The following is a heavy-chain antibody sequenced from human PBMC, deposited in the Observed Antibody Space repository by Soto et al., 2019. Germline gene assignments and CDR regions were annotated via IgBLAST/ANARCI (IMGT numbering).Heavy chain of an antibody. J-gene: IGHJ5*02. Sequence: TSETLSLTCAVYGGSFSGYYWSWIRQPPGKGLEWIGEINHSGSTNYNPSLKSRVTISVDTPKNQFSLKLSSVTAADTAVYYCAFGMGDSGYEWYNWFDPWGQGTLVTVSS. CDR1: GGSFSGYY. V-gene: IGHV4-34*01. CDR3: AFGMGDSGYEWYNWFDP. CDR2: INHSGST. D-gene: IGHD5-12*01.